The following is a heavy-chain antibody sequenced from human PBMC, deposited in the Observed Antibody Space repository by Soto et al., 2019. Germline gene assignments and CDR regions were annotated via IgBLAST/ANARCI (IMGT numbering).Heavy chain of an antibody. V-gene: IGHV3-23*01. Sequence: GGSLRLSCAASGFTFSSYAMSWVRQAPGKGLEWVSAISGSGGSTYYADSVKGRFTISRDNSKNTLYLQMNSLRAEDTAVYYCAIWFGELSESKIGYWGQGTLVTVSS. J-gene: IGHJ4*02. CDR1: GFTFSSYA. CDR3: AIWFGELSESKIGY. D-gene: IGHD3-10*01. CDR2: ISGSGGST.